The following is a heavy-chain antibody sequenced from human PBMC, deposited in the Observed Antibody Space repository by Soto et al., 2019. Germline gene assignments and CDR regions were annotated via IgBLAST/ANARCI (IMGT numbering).Heavy chain of an antibody. CDR1: GGSVSSGSYY. CDR3: ARVAVFGVVLDS. J-gene: IGHJ4*02. Sequence: QVQMQESGPGLVKPSETLSLSCTVSGGSVSSGSYYWSWIRQSPGKGLEWIGIVYYSGRTNYNPSFKSRVTISVDTSKTQFSLKLNSVTAADTAMYFCARVAVFGVVLDSWGQGTQVSVSS. V-gene: IGHV4-61*01. D-gene: IGHD3-3*01. CDR2: VYYSGRT.